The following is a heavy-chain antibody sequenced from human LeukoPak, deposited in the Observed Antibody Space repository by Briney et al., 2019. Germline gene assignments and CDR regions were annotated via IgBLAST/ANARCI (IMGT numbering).Heavy chain of an antibody. J-gene: IGHJ5*02. Sequence: GGSLRLSCAASGFTFSSYAMSWVRQAPGKGLEWVSAISGSGGSTYYADSVKGRLTISRDNSKNTLYLQMNSLRAEDTAVYYCARASGIAAAGPNWFDPWGQGTLVTVSS. D-gene: IGHD6-13*01. CDR3: ARASGIAAAGPNWFDP. V-gene: IGHV3-23*01. CDR1: GFTFSSYA. CDR2: ISGSGGST.